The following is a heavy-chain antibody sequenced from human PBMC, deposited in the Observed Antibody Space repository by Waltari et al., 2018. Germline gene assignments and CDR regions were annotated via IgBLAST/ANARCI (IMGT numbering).Heavy chain of an antibody. CDR1: GGPISSSSYY. D-gene: IGHD6-19*01. V-gene: IGHV4-39*01. CDR2: IYYSGST. J-gene: IGHJ4*02. CDR3: ARGAPEGIAVAGPMDY. Sequence: QVQLQESGPGLVKPSETLSLTCTVSGGPISSSSYYWGWIRQPPGKGLEWIGSIYYSGSTYSNPSLKSRVTISVDTSKNQFSLKLNSVTAADTAVYYCARGAPEGIAVAGPMDYWGQGTLVTVSS.